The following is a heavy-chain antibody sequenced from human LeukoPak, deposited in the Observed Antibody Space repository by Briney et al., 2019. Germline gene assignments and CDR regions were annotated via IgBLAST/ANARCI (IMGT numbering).Heavy chain of an antibody. CDR2: IYTSGST. CDR3: ARDSGNYYYYMDA. Sequence: SETLSLTCTVSGGSISSYYWSWIRQPAGKGPEWIGRIYTSGSTNYNPSLKSRVTISVDTSKNQLSLKLSSVTAADTAVYYCARDSGNYYYYMDAWGKGTTVTVSS. D-gene: IGHD1-26*01. J-gene: IGHJ6*03. CDR1: GGSISSYY. V-gene: IGHV4-4*07.